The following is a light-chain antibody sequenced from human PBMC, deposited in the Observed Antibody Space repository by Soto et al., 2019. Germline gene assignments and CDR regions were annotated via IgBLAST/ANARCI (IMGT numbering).Light chain of an antibody. Sequence: EIVLKQSPGTLSFSPGEGATLSCRASQSISSNFLAWYQQKRGQAPRLLIHGASNRATGIPDRFSGSGSGTDFTLTITRLEPEDFAVYYCQQYGGSPRTFGQGTKVDIK. V-gene: IGKV3-20*01. CDR2: GAS. J-gene: IGKJ1*01. CDR1: QSISSNF. CDR3: QQYGGSPRT.